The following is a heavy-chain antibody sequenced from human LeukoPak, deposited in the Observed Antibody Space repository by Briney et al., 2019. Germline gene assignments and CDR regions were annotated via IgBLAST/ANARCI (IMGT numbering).Heavy chain of an antibody. D-gene: IGHD3-3*01. J-gene: IGHJ5*02. V-gene: IGHV5-51*01. CDR2: IHPGNSDT. Sequence: GESLKISCKGSGYSFTSYWIAWVRQLPGKGLEWMGIIHPGNSDTIYSPSFQGQVTISADKSISTAYLQWSSLKASDTAMYYCARSLRFFGWFDPWGQGTLVTVSS. CDR1: GYSFTSYW. CDR3: ARSLRFFGWFDP.